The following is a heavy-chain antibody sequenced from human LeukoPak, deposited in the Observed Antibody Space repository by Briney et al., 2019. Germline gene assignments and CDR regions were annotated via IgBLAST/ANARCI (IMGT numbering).Heavy chain of an antibody. D-gene: IGHD6-6*01. CDR3: AREGLYSSSSFSDF. Sequence: PSETLSLTCTVSGGSISSYYWSWIRQPPGKGLEWIGYIYYSGSTNYNPSLKSRVTISVDTSKNQFSLKLSSVTAADTAVYYCAREGLYSSSSFSDFWGQGTLVTVSS. J-gene: IGHJ4*02. CDR1: GGSISSYY. V-gene: IGHV4-59*01. CDR2: IYYSGST.